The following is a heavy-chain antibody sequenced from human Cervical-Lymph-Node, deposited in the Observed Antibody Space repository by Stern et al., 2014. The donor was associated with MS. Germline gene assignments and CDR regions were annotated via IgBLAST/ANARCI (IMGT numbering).Heavy chain of an antibody. V-gene: IGHV3-33*01. CDR2: IWYDGSNK. Sequence: VQLVESGGGVVQPGRSLRLSCAASGFTFSSYGMHWVRQAPGKGLEWVAVIWYDGSNKYYADSVKGRFTISRDNSKNTLYLQMNSLRAEDTAVYYCARDPGYGSGIGYYYYGMDVWGQGTTVTVSS. CDR1: GFTFSSYG. CDR3: ARDPGYGSGIGYYYYGMDV. D-gene: IGHD3-10*01. J-gene: IGHJ6*02.